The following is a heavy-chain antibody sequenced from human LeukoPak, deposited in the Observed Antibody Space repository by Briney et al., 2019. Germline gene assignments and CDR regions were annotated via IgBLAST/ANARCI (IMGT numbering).Heavy chain of an antibody. CDR3: AKGGGMGWLQQYYFDY. J-gene: IGHJ4*02. D-gene: IGHD5-24*01. CDR2: ISWNSGNK. CDR1: GFTFDDYA. V-gene: IGHV3-9*03. Sequence: GGSLRLSCAASGFTFDDYAMHWVRQAPGKGLDWVSGISWNSGNKGYADSVKGRFTISRDNAKNSLFLQMNSLRAEDMALYYCAKGGGMGWLQQYYFDYWGQGTLVTVSS.